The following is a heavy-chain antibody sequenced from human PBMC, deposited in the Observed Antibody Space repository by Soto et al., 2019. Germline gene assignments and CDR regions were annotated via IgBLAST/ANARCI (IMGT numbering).Heavy chain of an antibody. V-gene: IGHV1-18*01. CDR1: GYTFTSYD. D-gene: IGHD3-10*01. Sequence: ASVKVSCKASGYTFTSYDISWVRQAPGQGLEWMGWISAYNGNTNYAQKLQGRVTMTTDTSTSTAYMELRSLRSDDTAVYYCARHYYGSGTDAFDIWGQGTMVTVSS. J-gene: IGHJ3*02. CDR2: ISAYNGNT. CDR3: ARHYYGSGTDAFDI.